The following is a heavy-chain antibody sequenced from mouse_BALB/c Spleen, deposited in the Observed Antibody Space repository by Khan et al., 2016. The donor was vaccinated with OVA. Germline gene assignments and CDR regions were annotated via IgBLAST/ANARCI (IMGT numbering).Heavy chain of an antibody. V-gene: IGHV3-2*02. CDR1: GYSITSGYG. J-gene: IGHJ2*01. Sequence: EVELQESGPGLVKPSQSLSLTCTVSGYSITSGYGWNWIRQFPGNKLEWMGYISYSGSTNYNPSLKSRISITRDTSKNQFFLQLNSVTTEDTATYYCARTARIKYWGQGTTLTVSS. CDR2: ISYSGST. D-gene: IGHD1-2*01. CDR3: ARTARIKY.